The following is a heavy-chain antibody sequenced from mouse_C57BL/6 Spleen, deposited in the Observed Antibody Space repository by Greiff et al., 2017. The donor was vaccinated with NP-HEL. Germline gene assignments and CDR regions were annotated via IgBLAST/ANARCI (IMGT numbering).Heavy chain of an antibody. CDR1: GYTFTSYW. Sequence: VQLQQPGAELVKPGASVKMSCKASGYTFTSYWITWVKQRPGQGLEWIGDIYPGSGSTNYNEKFKSKATLTVDTSSSTAYMQLSSLTSEDSAVYYCAREGGVIKYFDYWGQGTTLTVSS. CDR2: IYPGSGST. V-gene: IGHV1-55*01. J-gene: IGHJ2*01. CDR3: AREGGVIKYFDY. D-gene: IGHD1-1*01.